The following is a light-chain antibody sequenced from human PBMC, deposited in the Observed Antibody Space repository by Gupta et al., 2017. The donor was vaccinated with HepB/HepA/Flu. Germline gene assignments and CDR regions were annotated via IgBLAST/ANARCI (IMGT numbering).Light chain of an antibody. V-gene: IGLV1-44*01. CDR1: SSNVGSKN. J-gene: IGLJ2*01. CDR2: YND. Sequence: QSVLTQSPSLSGTPAQRVTISCSGSSSNVGSKNVNWYQQLPGRAPKLLIYYNDERPSGVPDRFSGSKSDTSASLAISGLQSEDEADYYCAAWDESLNGVVFGGGTKLTVL. CDR3: AAWDESLNGVV.